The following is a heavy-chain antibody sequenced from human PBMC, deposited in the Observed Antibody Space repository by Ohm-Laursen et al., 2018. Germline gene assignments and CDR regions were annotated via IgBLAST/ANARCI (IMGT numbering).Heavy chain of an antibody. CDR3: ARQISIAARTYYYYGMDV. V-gene: IGHV4-31*03. Sequence: TLSLTCTVSGGPISRGAYCWSWIRQHPAKGLEWIGPIYHNGSTYNNPSLKSRVTISVDTSKNQFSLKLSSVTAADTAVYYCARQISIAARTYYYYGMDVWGQGTTVTVSS. CDR1: GGPISRGAYC. CDR2: IYHNGST. J-gene: IGHJ6*02. D-gene: IGHD6-6*01.